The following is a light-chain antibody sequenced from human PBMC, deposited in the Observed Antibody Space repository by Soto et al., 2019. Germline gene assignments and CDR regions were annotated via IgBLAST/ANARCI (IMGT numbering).Light chain of an antibody. Sequence: DIQMTQSPSSLSASVGDRVTIACRASQGXXXYLAWYQQTPGKVPKLLIYAASTLQXGVPSRFSGSGSGTDXXXTISSLXXEDVATYYCQKYNSAPYTFGQGTKLEIK. CDR3: QKYNSAPYT. CDR1: QGXXXY. V-gene: IGKV1-27*01. J-gene: IGKJ2*01. CDR2: AAS.